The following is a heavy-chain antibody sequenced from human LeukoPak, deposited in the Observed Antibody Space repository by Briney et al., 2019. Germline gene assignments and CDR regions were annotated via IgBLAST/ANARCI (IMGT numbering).Heavy chain of an antibody. CDR1: GGSISRNSFS. D-gene: IGHD4-17*01. J-gene: IGHJ4*02. CDR3: ARDRNYGDYGSYYFDH. CDR2: IYHSGST. V-gene: IGHV4-30-2*01. Sequence: PSETLSLTCAVSGGSISRNSFSWNWIRQPPGKGLEWIGDIYHSGSTYYSPSLESRVTISIDRSKNQFSLKLRSVTAADTAVYYCARDRNYGDYGSYYFDHWGQGILVTVSS.